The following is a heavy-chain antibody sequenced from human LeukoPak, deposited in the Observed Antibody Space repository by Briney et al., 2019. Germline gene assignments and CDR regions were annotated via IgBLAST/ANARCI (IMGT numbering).Heavy chain of an antibody. V-gene: IGHV3-30*04. J-gene: IGHJ4*01. Sequence: GGSLRLSCAASGFTFTNHAMHWVRQAPGKGLEWVAVISFDGSNKFYADSVRARFTISRDNSKNTLYLQMNSLRVDDTAIYYCASDNVDKAITTRFDYWGHGTLVTVSS. CDR3: ASDNVDKAITTRFDY. CDR2: ISFDGSNK. CDR1: GFTFTNHA. D-gene: IGHD5-18*01.